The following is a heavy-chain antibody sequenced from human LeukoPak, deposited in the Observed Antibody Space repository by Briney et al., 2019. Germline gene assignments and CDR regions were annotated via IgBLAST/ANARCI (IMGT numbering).Heavy chain of an antibody. CDR3: ARGRDSRGYQFMGFDS. D-gene: IGHD3-22*01. J-gene: IGHJ4*02. Sequence: SQTLSLTCTVSGGSISSGNYYWSWIRQPAGQGLEWIGRIWADGAPTYRPSLKSRVSISVDVSKNQFSLRLTSVTAADTAVYYCARGRDSRGYQFMGFDSWGQGTLVTVSS. V-gene: IGHV4-61*02. CDR2: IWADGAP. CDR1: GGSISSGNYY.